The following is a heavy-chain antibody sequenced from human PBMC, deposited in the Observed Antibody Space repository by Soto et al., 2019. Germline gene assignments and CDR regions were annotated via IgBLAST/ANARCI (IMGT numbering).Heavy chain of an antibody. CDR3: AREGSGYYMASGWFDP. CDR2: MNPNSGNT. Sequence: GASVKVSCKASGYTFTSYDINWVRQATGQGLERMGWMNPNSGNTGYAQKFQGRVTMTRNTSISTAYMELSSLRSEDTAVYYCAREGSGYYMASGWFDPWGQGTLVTVSS. D-gene: IGHD3-3*01. CDR1: GYTFTSYD. J-gene: IGHJ5*02. V-gene: IGHV1-8*01.